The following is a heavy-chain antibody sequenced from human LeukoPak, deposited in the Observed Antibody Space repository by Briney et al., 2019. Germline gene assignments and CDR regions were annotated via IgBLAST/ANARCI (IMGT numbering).Heavy chain of an antibody. D-gene: IGHD3-22*01. Sequence: SETLSLTCAVYGGSFSGYYWSWIRQPPGKGLEWIGEINHSGSTNYNPSLKSRVTISVDTSKNQFSLKLSSVTAADTAVCYCARGPRRYYDSSGYYRYYFDYWGQGTLVTVSS. CDR2: INHSGST. CDR3: ARGPRRYYDSSGYYRYYFDY. J-gene: IGHJ4*02. V-gene: IGHV4-34*01. CDR1: GGSFSGYY.